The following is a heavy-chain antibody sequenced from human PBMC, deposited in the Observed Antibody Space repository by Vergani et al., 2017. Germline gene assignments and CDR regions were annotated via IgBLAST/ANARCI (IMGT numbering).Heavy chain of an antibody. V-gene: IGHV3-23*01. J-gene: IGHJ6*03. D-gene: IGHD6-13*01. CDR1: GFTFSSYA. CDR2: ISGSGGST. Sequence: EVQLLESGGGLVQPGGSLRLSCAASGFTFSSYAMSWVRQAPGKGLEWVSAISGSGGSTYYADSVKGRFTIPRDNSKNTLYLQMNSLRAEDTAVYYCSKGLHSSSWCGPRYYYYMDVWGKGTTVTVSS. CDR3: SKGLHSSSWCGPRYYYYMDV.